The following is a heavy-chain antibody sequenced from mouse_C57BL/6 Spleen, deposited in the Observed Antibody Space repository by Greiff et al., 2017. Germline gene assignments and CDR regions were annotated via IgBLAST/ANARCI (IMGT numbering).Heavy chain of an antibody. D-gene: IGHD1-1*01. Sequence: QVQLQQPGAELVMPGASVKLSCKASGYTFTSYWMHWVKQRPGQGLEWIGEIDPSDSYTNYNQKFKGKSTLTVDKSSSTAYMQLSSLTSEDSAVYYCARRGRGSGWYFDVWGTGTTVTVSS. V-gene: IGHV1-69*01. CDR3: ARRGRGSGWYFDV. CDR2: IDPSDSYT. CDR1: GYTFTSYW. J-gene: IGHJ1*03.